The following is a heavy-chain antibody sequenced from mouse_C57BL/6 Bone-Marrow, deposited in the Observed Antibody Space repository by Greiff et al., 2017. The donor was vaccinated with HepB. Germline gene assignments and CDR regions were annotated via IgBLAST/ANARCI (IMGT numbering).Heavy chain of an antibody. CDR1: GYTFTSYW. CDR2: IDPSDSYT. J-gene: IGHJ4*01. CDR3: VKMSATGAMDY. D-gene: IGHD1-1*01. Sequence: QVQLQQPGAELVMPGASVKLSCKASGYTFTSYWMHWVKQRPGQGLEWIGEIDPSDSYTNYNQKFKGKSTLTVDKSSSTAYMQLSSLTSEDSAVYYCVKMSATGAMDYWCQGTSVTVSS. V-gene: IGHV1-69*01.